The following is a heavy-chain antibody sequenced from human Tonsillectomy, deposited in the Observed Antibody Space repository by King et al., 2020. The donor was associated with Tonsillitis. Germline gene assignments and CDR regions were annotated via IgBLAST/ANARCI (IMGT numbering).Heavy chain of an antibody. CDR3: ARDRPCSSASCYGGSWFDP. V-gene: IGHV1-46*01. D-gene: IGHD2-2*01. Sequence: VQLVESGAEVKKPGASVKVSCKASGYTFTSYYMHWVRQAPGQGLEWMGMINPSGGTTSYAQKFQGRVTMTRDTSTNTVYMELSSLRSEDTDVYYCARDRPCSSASCYGGSWFDPWGQGTLVTVCS. CDR2: INPSGGTT. CDR1: GYTFTSYY. J-gene: IGHJ5*02.